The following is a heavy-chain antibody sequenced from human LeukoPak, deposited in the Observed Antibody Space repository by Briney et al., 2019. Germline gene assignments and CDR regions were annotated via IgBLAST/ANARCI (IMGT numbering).Heavy chain of an antibody. D-gene: IGHD3-10*01. CDR3: ARVPPTYGSGMAYYYYYYMDV. CDR2: VYYSGST. CDR1: GGSISTYY. V-gene: IGHV4-59*12. Sequence: PSETLSLTCTVSGGSISTYYWSWIRQPPGKGLEWIGYVYYSGSTNYNPSLKSRVTISVDTSKNQFSLKLSSVTAADTAVYYCARVPPTYGSGMAYYYYYYMDVWGKGTTVTVTS. J-gene: IGHJ6*03.